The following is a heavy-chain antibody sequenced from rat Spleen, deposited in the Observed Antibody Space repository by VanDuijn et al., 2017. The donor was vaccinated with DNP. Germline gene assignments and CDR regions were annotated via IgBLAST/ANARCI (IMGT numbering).Heavy chain of an antibody. Sequence: EVQLVESGGGLVQPGRSLKLFCAASGFTFSAYYMAWVRQAPAKGLEWVAYIGSPAYAPYSTDSVKGRFTISRDNAKSTLYLQMNSLRSEDMATYYCVRWNSGHFDYWGQGVMVTVSS. CDR1: GFTFSAYY. D-gene: IGHD4-3*01. CDR2: IGSPAYAP. V-gene: IGHV5-22*01. CDR3: VRWNSGHFDY. J-gene: IGHJ2*01.